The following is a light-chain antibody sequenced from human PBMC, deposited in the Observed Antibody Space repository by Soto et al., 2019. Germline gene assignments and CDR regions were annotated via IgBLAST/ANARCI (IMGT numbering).Light chain of an antibody. J-gene: IGLJ3*02. Sequence: QTVVTQEPSFSVSPGGTVTLTCGLSSGSVSTSYYPSWYQQTPGQAPRTLIYSTNTRSSGVPDRFSGSILGNKAALTITGAQADDESDYCCVLYMGSGFWVFGGGTKLTVL. CDR3: VLYMGSGFWV. CDR1: SGSVSTSYY. V-gene: IGLV8-61*01. CDR2: STN.